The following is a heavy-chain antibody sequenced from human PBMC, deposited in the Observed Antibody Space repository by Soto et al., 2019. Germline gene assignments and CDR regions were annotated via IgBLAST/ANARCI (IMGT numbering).Heavy chain of an antibody. J-gene: IGHJ6*02. CDR3: ARIPATKVTTLYYGMDV. Sequence: ESGPTLVNPTQTLTLTCTFSGFSLSTSGMCVSWIRQPPGKALEWLALIDWDDDKYYSTSLKTRLTISKDTSKNQVVLTMTNMDPVDTDTYYCARIPATKVTTLYYGMDVWGQGTTVTVSS. CDR1: GFSLSTSGMC. D-gene: IGHD4-4*01. V-gene: IGHV2-70*01. CDR2: IDWDDDK.